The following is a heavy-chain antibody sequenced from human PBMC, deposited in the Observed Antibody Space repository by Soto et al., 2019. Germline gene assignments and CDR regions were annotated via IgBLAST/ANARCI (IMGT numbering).Heavy chain of an antibody. CDR1: GCTFSSYA. D-gene: IGHD3-22*01. J-gene: IGHJ6*01. Sequence: SVKVSCKASGCTFSSYAISWVRQAPGQGLEWMGGIIPIFGTANYAQKFQGRVTITADKSTSTAYMELSSLRSEDTAVYYCARDGSDYYDSSGYYPTKTYYYYGMEVWGQGTTVSVSS. CDR2: IIPIFGTA. V-gene: IGHV1-69*06. CDR3: ARDGSDYYDSSGYYPTKTYYYYGMEV.